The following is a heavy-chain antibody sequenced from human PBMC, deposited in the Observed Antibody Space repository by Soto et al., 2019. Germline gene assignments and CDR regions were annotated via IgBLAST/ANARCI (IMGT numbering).Heavy chain of an antibody. Sequence: SETLSLTCTVSGGSVSSGSYYWSWIRQPPGKGLEWIGYIYYSGSTNYNPSLKSRVTISVDTSKNQFSLKLSSVTAADTAVYYCARDIVVVPVPEDYYYYGMDVWGQGTTVTVSS. CDR3: ARDIVVVPVPEDYYYYGMDV. J-gene: IGHJ6*02. CDR1: GGSVSSGSYY. D-gene: IGHD2-2*01. CDR2: IYYSGST. V-gene: IGHV4-61*01.